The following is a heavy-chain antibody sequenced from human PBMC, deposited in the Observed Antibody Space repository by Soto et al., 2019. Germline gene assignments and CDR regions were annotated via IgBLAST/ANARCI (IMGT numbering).Heavy chain of an antibody. J-gene: IGHJ4*02. V-gene: IGHV1-18*01. CDR3: ATRSPAFDY. Sequence: QVQLVQSGPEVKKPGASVKVSCKTSGYTFTSYGITWVRQAPGQGLEWMGWISTDKGNTKYAQKFQGRVTMTTDTSTSKAYMDLRSLTSDETAVYYCATRSPAFDYWGQGTLVTVSS. CDR2: ISTDKGNT. CDR1: GYTFTSYG.